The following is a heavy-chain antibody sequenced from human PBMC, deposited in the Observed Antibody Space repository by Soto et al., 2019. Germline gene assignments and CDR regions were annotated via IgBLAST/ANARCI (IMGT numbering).Heavy chain of an antibody. D-gene: IGHD3-3*01. Sequence: WETLSLTCTVSGGSVSSGSYYWSWIRQPPGKGLEWIGYIYYSGSTNYNPSLRSRVTISVDTSKNQFSLKLSSVTAADTAVYYCARADYDFWSGYSNCFDPWGQGTLVTVSS. CDR3: ARADYDFWSGYSNCFDP. V-gene: IGHV4-61*01. CDR1: GGSVSSGSYY. CDR2: IYYSGST. J-gene: IGHJ5*02.